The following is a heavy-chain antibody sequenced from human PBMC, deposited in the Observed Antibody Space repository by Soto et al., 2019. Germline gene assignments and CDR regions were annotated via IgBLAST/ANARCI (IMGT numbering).Heavy chain of an antibody. CDR3: ETHLLLRSLSDYYGRDV. Sequence: GESLKISCKGSGYSFTSYWIGWVRQMPGKGLEWMGIIYPGDSDTRYSPSFQGQVTISADKSISTAYLQWSSLKASDTAMYYCETHLLLRSLSDYYGRDVWGQGTTVTVSS. CDR2: IYPGDSDT. CDR1: GYSFTSYW. J-gene: IGHJ6*02. V-gene: IGHV5-51*01. D-gene: IGHD4-17*01.